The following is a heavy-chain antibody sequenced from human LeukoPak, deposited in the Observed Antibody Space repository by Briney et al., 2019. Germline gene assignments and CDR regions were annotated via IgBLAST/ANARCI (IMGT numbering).Heavy chain of an antibody. J-gene: IGHJ4*02. CDR3: ARGYYDILTGYCPPDY. CDR2: IYYSGST. D-gene: IGHD3-9*01. CDR1: GGSISSGGYY. V-gene: IGHV4-31*03. Sequence: SQTLSLTCTVSGGSISSGGYYWSWIRQHPGKGLEWIGYIYYSGSTYYNPSLKSRVTISVDTSKNQFSLKLSSVTAADTAVYYCARGYYDILTGYCPPDYRGQGTLVTVSS.